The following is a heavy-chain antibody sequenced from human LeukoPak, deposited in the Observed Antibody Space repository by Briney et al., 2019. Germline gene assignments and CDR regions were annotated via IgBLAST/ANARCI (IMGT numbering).Heavy chain of an antibody. D-gene: IGHD3-10*01. V-gene: IGHV1-46*01. CDR2: SNPSGGST. CDR3: ARARGSGSYYGHDYYYYHYMDV. Sequence: ASVKVSCKVSGDTFTTDYIHWVRQGPGQGPEWMGVSNPSGGSTTNAQKFQGRVTMTRDTSTSTVYMELSSLRSEDTAIYYCARARGSGSYYGHDYYYYHYMDVWGKGTTVTVSS. J-gene: IGHJ6*03. CDR1: GDTFTTDY.